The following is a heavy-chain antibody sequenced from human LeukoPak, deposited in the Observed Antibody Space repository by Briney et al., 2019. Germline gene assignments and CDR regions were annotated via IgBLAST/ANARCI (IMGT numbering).Heavy chain of an antibody. CDR2: IYYSGST. V-gene: IGHV4-59*01. J-gene: IGHJ4*02. Sequence: SETLSLTCTVSGGSISSYYWSWIRQPPGKGLEWIGYIYYSGSTNYNPSLKSRVTISVDTSKNQLSLKLSSVTAADTAVYYCAASATPWPGDYWGQGTLVTVSS. D-gene: IGHD2-15*01. CDR1: GGSISSYY. CDR3: AASATPWPGDY.